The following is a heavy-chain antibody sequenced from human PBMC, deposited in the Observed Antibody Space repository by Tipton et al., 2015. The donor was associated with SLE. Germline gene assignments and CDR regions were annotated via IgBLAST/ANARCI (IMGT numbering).Heavy chain of an antibody. CDR2: VYYTGNT. J-gene: IGHJ4*02. D-gene: IGHD3-22*01. V-gene: IGHV4-39*07. Sequence: TLSLTCSVSGGSISRGFYSWNWIRQPPGKGLEWVGTVYYTGNTFYNPSLKSRVTILVDTSKNQFSLKLSSVTAADTAVYYCARDEYRYDATGYHLLGHFDFWGQGTLVTVSS. CDR1: GGSISRGFYS. CDR3: ARDEYRYDATGYHLLGHFDF.